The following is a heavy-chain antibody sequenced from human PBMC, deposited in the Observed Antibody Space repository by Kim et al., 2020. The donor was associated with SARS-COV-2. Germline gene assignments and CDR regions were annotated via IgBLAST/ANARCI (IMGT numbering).Heavy chain of an antibody. Sequence: SETLSLTCTVSGGSMNNFYWNWIRQIPGKGLEWIGYIYHSGTTNYNPSLKSRVSTSMDTAKKQFTLNLTSLTAADTAIYYCARATHFGSGSSSLGPWGQGSLVSVSS. D-gene: IGHD3-10*01. CDR1: GGSMNNFY. J-gene: IGHJ5*02. CDR3: ARATHFGSGSSSLGP. CDR2: IYHSGTT. V-gene: IGHV4-59*03.